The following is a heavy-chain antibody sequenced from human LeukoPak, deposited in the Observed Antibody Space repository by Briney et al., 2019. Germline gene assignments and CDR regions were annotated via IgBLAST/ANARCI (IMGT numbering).Heavy chain of an antibody. CDR3: ARERQDTILHSGAFDI. V-gene: IGHV3-21*01. CDR1: GFTFSSYS. Sequence: GGSLRLSCAASGFTFSSYSMNWVRQAPGKGLEWVSSISSSSNYIYYADSVKGRFTISRDNSKNTLYLQMNSLRAEDTAVYFCARERQDTILHSGAFDIWGQGTMVTVSS. D-gene: IGHD2-21*01. J-gene: IGHJ3*02. CDR2: ISSSSNYI.